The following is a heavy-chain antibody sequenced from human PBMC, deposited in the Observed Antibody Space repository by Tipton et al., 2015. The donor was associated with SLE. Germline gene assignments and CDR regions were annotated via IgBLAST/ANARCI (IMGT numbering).Heavy chain of an antibody. CDR2: IDYSGST. D-gene: IGHD3-10*01. J-gene: IGHJ6*03. CDR3: ARVGYLGSGKTWDMDV. CDR1: GGSISSSSYY. V-gene: IGHV4-61*05. Sequence: TLSLTCTVSGGSISSSSYYWGWIRQFPGKGLEWIGYIDYSGSTNYNPPLKSRLTISGDTSKNQFSLHLTSVTAADTAIYYCARVGYLGSGKTWDMDVWGKGITVTVSS.